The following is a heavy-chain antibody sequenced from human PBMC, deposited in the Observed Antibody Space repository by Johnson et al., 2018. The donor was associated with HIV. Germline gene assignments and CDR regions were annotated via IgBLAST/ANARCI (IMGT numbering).Heavy chain of an antibody. J-gene: IGHJ3*02. CDR2: IKQDGSEK. CDR1: GFTFSSYW. D-gene: IGHD3-16*01. Sequence: VQLVESGGGLVQPGGSLRLSCAASGFTFSSYWMSWVRQAPGKGLEWVANIKQDGSEKYYVDSVKGRFTASRDNANNSLYLQMNGLRDEDTALYYCAKPPSMGADAFDIGGQGTMVTVSS. V-gene: IGHV3-7*03. CDR3: AKPPSMGADAFDI.